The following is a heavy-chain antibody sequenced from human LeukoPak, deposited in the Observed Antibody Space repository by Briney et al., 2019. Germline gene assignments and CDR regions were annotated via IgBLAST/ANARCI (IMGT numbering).Heavy chain of an antibody. CDR2: IYYSGST. D-gene: IGHD1-26*01. CDR1: GGSISSDNYY. J-gene: IGHJ4*02. Sequence: KASETLSLTCTVSGGSISSDNYYWGWIRQPPGKGLEWIGSIYYSGSTYYNPSLRSRVTISVDTSKNQFSLKLSSVTAADTAVYYCARSPREVGALEGYFDYWGQGTLVTVSS. V-gene: IGHV4-39*07. CDR3: ARSPREVGALEGYFDY.